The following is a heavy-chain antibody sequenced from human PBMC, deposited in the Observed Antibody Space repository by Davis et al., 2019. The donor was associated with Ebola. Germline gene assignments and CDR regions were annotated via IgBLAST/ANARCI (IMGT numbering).Heavy chain of an antibody. D-gene: IGHD3-10*01. J-gene: IGHJ6*02. CDR3: AKGTGNYYYYGMDV. CDR2: IWYDGSNK. V-gene: IGHV3-30*02. CDR1: VFTFSSYG. Sequence: GGSLRLSCAASVFTFSSYGMHWVRQAPGKGLEWVAVIWYDGSNKYYADSVKGRFTISRDNSKNTLYLQMNSLRAEDTAVYYCAKGTGNYYYYGMDVWGQGTTVTVSS.